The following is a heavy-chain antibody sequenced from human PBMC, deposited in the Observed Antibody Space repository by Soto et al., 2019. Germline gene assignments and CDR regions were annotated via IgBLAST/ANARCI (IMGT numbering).Heavy chain of an antibody. J-gene: IGHJ6*02. CDR3: TTDSADIVVVPATFGMDV. CDR2: IKSITDGGTT. CDR1: GITFSNAW. V-gene: IGHV3-15*01. D-gene: IGHD2-2*01. Sequence: EVQLVESGGGLVKPGGSLRLSCAASGITFSNAWMTWVRQAPGKGLEWVGRIKSITDGGTTDYAAPVKGRFTISRDDSKDTLYLQMNNLRNEDTAVYHCTTDSADIVVVPATFGMDVWGQGTTVTVSS.